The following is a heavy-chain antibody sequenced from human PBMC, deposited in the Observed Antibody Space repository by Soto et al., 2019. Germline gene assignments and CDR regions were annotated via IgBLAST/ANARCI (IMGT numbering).Heavy chain of an antibody. CDR1: GGSINSSNW. CDR2: IYIIGGT. Sequence: SETLSLTCAVSGGSINSSNWWTWVRQSPGKGLEWIGEIYIIGGTNYNPSLKSRVTISLDKSKNQVSLELSSVTAADTAVYYCARIDLSGEIGYWGQGTLVTVSS. CDR3: ARIDLSGEIGY. J-gene: IGHJ4*02. D-gene: IGHD4-17*01. V-gene: IGHV4-4*02.